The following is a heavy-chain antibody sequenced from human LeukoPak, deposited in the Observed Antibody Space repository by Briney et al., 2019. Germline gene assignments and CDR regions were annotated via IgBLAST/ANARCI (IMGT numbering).Heavy chain of an antibody. J-gene: IGHJ5*02. CDR1: GFSFDDYA. D-gene: IGHD3-10*02. Sequence: PGRSLRLSCAASGFSFDDYAMHWVRQVPGKGLEWVAGISWNSGSIDYVDSVKGRFTISRDNSKNTLYLQMNSLRAEDTAVYYCAKAGGDLVFVDLNWFDPWGQGTLVTVSS. V-gene: IGHV3-9*01. CDR3: AKAGGDLVFVDLNWFDP. CDR2: ISWNSGSI.